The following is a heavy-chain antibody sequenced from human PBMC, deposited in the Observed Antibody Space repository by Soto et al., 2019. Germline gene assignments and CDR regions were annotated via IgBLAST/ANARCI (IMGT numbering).Heavy chain of an antibody. CDR2: ISGSGEKT. Sequence: EVQLLESGGGLVQPGGSLRLSCAASGFIFSTYTVGWVRQAPGKGLEWVAAISGSGEKTSYADSVKGRLTISRDNPKSTLHLQMNSLRDEDAAVYYCAKGATSSQYCFDYWGQGTLVTVSS. CDR3: AKGATSSQYCFDY. V-gene: IGHV3-23*01. J-gene: IGHJ4*02. CDR1: GFIFSTYT.